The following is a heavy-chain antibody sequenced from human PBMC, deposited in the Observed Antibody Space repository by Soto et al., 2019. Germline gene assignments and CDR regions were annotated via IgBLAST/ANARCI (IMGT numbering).Heavy chain of an antibody. CDR1: GGSFSGYY. J-gene: IGHJ6*03. D-gene: IGHD4-17*01. CDR2: INHRGST. V-gene: IGHV4-34*01. Sequence: QVQLQQWGAGLLKPSETLSLTCAVYGGSFSGYYWSWIRQPPGKGLEWIGEINHRGSTDYNTSLMSRVTISVDTSKNQFSLTLSSVTAADTAVYYCARGVQVTVTSYYYYMDVWGKGTTVTVSS. CDR3: ARGVQVTVTSYYYYMDV.